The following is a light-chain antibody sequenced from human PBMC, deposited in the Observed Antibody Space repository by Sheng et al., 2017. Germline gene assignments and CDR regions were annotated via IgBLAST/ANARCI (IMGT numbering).Light chain of an antibody. CDR1: SSDVGGYNY. CDR2: DVS. Sequence: QSALTQPPSASGSPGQSVTISCTGTSSDVGGYNYVSWYQQHPGKAPKLMIYDVSKRPSGVSDRFSGFKSGNTAFLTISGLQPEDEGDYHCCSYAGSTTPYIFGTGTWVTVL. V-gene: IGLV2-8*01. CDR3: CSYAGSTTPYI. J-gene: IGLJ1*01.